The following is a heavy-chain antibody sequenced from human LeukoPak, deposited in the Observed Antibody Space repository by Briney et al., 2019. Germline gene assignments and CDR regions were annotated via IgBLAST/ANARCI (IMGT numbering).Heavy chain of an antibody. CDR2: MNPNSGNT. Sequence: ASVKVSCKASGYTFTSYDINWVRQAPGQGLEWMGWMNPNSGNTGYAQKLQGRVTMTRNTSISTAYMELSSLRSEDTAVYYCARATRFLEWLLYYYYYMDVWGKGTTVTVSS. CDR1: GYTFTSYD. J-gene: IGHJ6*03. V-gene: IGHV1-8*01. CDR3: ARATRFLEWLLYYYYYMDV. D-gene: IGHD3-3*01.